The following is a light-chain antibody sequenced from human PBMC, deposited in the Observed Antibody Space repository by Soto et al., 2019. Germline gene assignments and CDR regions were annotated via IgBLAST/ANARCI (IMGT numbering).Light chain of an antibody. CDR3: QQYDNLPLT. CDR2: YAS. Sequence: DIQMTQSPSSLSASVGDRVTITCQASQDISNYLNWYQQKPGKAPKLLIYYASNLETGVPSRFSGSGSGTDFTFTISSLQPEDIATYYCQQYDNLPLTVGGGTKVEIK. J-gene: IGKJ4*01. CDR1: QDISNY. V-gene: IGKV1-33*01.